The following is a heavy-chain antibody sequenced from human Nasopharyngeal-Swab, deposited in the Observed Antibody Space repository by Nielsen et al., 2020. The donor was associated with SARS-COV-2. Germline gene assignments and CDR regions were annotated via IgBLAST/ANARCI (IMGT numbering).Heavy chain of an antibody. J-gene: IGHJ4*02. Sequence: SETLSLTCTVPGGSISSSSYYWGWIRQPPGKGLEWIGSIYYSGSTYYNPSLKSRVTISVDTSKNQFSLKLSSVTAADTAVYYCARAYSSSWYDYWGQGTLVTVSS. V-gene: IGHV4-39*07. CDR2: IYYSGST. CDR3: ARAYSSSWYDY. D-gene: IGHD6-13*01. CDR1: GGSISSSSYY.